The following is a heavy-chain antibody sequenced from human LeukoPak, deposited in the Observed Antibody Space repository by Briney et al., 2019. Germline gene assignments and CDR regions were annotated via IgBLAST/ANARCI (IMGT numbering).Heavy chain of an antibody. CDR3: AKKMSITAASQVDY. CDR2: ISSSGGST. Sequence: NPGGSLRLSCAASGFTFSSYSMSWVRQAPGKGLEWVSVISSSGGSTDYTDSVKGRFTISRDNSKNTLYLQMNSLRAEDTAVYYCAKKMSITAASQVDYWGQGTLVTVSS. V-gene: IGHV3-23*01. J-gene: IGHJ4*02. CDR1: GFTFSSYS. D-gene: IGHD1-20*01.